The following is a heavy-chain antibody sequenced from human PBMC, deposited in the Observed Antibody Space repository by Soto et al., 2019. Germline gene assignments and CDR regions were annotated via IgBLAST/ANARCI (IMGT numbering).Heavy chain of an antibody. CDR3: ARDYTSSYHYDSTNYGYFDF. V-gene: IGHV3-30-3*01. CDR1: GFTFSIYA. J-gene: IGHJ4*02. D-gene: IGHD3-22*01. CDR2: ISYDGSNK. Sequence: PGGSLRRSCAACGFTFSIYAMHWVRQAPGKGLEWVAVISYDGSNKYYADSVKGRFTISRDNSTSAAYMELSSLRSEDTAVYYCARDYTSSYHYDSTNYGYFDFWGLGTLVTVSS.